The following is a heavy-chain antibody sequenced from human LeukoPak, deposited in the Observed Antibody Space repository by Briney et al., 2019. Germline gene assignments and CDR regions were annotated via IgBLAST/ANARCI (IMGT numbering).Heavy chain of an antibody. CDR2: INHSGST. D-gene: IGHD6-13*01. J-gene: IGHJ4*02. V-gene: IGHV4-39*01. CDR3: ASRAHPGRIAAAHLSY. Sequence: SQTLSLTCTVSGGSISSGSYYWRWLRQPPGKGLEWIGEINHSGSTNYNPSLKSRVTISVDTSKNRFSLALSSVTAADTAVYYCASRAHPGRIAAAHLSYWGQGTLGTVSS. CDR1: GGSISSGSYY.